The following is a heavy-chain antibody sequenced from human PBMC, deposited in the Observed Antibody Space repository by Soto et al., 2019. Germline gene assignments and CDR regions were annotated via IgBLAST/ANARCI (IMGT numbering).Heavy chain of an antibody. CDR1: GYSFTSYY. CDR2: ISPSGFST. Sequence: ASVKVSCKASGYSFTSYYIHWVRQAPGHGLEWMGLISPSGFSTSYAQRFQGRVTMTNDTSTSTFYMDLSSLKASDTAMYYCARPSNNYVAYWGQGTLVTVSS. CDR3: ARPSNNYVAY. J-gene: IGHJ4*02. V-gene: IGHV1-46*01.